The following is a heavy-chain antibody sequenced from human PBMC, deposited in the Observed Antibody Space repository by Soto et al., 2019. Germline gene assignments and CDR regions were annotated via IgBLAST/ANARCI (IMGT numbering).Heavy chain of an antibody. J-gene: IGHJ3*02. CDR1: GFTFSSYA. Sequence: EVQLLESGGGLVQPGGSLRLSCAASGFTFSSYAMSRVRQAPGKGLEWVSAISGSGGSTYYADSVKGRFTISRDNSKNTLYLQMNSLRAEDTAVYYCAKVGLTVTTYLDAFDIWGQGTMVTVSS. CDR2: ISGSGGST. D-gene: IGHD4-17*01. CDR3: AKVGLTVTTYLDAFDI. V-gene: IGHV3-23*01.